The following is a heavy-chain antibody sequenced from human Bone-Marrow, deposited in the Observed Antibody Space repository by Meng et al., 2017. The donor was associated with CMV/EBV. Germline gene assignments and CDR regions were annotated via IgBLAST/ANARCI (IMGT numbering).Heavy chain of an antibody. CDR1: GYTFTGYY. Sequence: ASVKVSCKASGYTFTGYYMHWVRQAPGQGLEWMGWINPNSGGTNYAQKFQGRVIVTRDTSISTAYMELRRLRSDDTAVYYCARERPRFDFWSGYPFDYWGQGTLVTFYS. CDR3: ARERPRFDFWSGYPFDY. V-gene: IGHV1-2*02. J-gene: IGHJ4*02. CDR2: INPNSGGT. D-gene: IGHD3-3*01.